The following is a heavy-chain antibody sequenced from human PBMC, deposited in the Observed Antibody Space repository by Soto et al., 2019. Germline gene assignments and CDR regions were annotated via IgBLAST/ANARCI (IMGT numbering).Heavy chain of an antibody. J-gene: IGHJ3*02. V-gene: IGHV1-69*04. CDR2: IIPILGIA. CDR3: AREGPGEQQLETYDAFDI. Sequence: ASVKVSCKASGGTFSSYTISWVRQAPGQGLEWMGRIIPILGIANYAQKFQGRVTITADKSTSTAYMELSSLRSEDTAVYYCAREGPGEQQLETYDAFDIWGQGTMVTVSS. CDR1: GGTFSSYT. D-gene: IGHD6-13*01.